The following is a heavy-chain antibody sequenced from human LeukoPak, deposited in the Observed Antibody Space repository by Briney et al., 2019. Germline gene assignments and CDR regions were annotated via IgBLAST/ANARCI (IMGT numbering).Heavy chain of an antibody. V-gene: IGHV3-23*01. CDR1: GFSISSYA. CDR3: AKVSSPYHYDSGGRNYYFDY. CDR2: IRGGGDTT. J-gene: IGHJ4*02. Sequence: GGSLRLSCAASGFSISSYAMTWVRQAPGKGLEWVSSIRGGGDTTYYADSVKGRFTISRDNSKSTLYLQMNSLRAEDTAVYYCAKVSSPYHYDSGGRNYYFDYWGQGTLVTVSS. D-gene: IGHD3-22*01.